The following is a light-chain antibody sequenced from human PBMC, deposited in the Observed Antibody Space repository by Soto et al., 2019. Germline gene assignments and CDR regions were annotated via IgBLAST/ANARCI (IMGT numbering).Light chain of an antibody. V-gene: IGKV3-15*01. CDR3: QQYNNWPRT. J-gene: IGKJ1*01. CDR1: QSVSSN. Sequence: EIVFTKSPCTLSLSPGERATLSCRASQSVSSNLAWYQQKPGQAPRLLIYGASTRATGIPARFSGSGSGTEFTLTISSLQSEDFAVYYCQQYNNWPRTFGQGTKVDIK. CDR2: GAS.